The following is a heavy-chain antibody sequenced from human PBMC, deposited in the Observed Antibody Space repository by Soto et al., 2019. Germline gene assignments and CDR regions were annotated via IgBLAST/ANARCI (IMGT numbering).Heavy chain of an antibody. D-gene: IGHD6-19*01. Sequence: GESLKISCKGSAYSFTTYWIGCVRPLPGKGLEWMGIIYPGDFDTRYSPSFQGQVTISADKISNTAYLQWSSLKASDSAIYYCARQESLALAGIDHWGQGTLVTVSS. CDR1: AYSFTTYW. V-gene: IGHV5-51*01. CDR3: ARQESLALAGIDH. J-gene: IGHJ4*02. CDR2: IYPGDFDT.